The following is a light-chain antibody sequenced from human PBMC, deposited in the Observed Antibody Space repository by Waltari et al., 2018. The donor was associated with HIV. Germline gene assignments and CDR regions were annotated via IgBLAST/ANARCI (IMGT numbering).Light chain of an antibody. J-gene: IGKJ2*01. CDR3: QQYVSWPT. CDR1: QSVYVN. Sequence: IVMTQSPTTLSVSPGERATLSCRASQSVYVNLAWYQQKHSQPPRLLIYGASTRATDIPARFSGSGSGTEFTLTIGSLQSEDFALYYCQQYVSWPTFGQGTKLEIK. V-gene: IGKV3-15*01. CDR2: GAS.